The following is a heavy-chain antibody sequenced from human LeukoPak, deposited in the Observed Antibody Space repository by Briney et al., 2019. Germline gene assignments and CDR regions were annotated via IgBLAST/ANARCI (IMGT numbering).Heavy chain of an antibody. CDR3: ARALGGSYGFDY. V-gene: IGHV4-4*02. CDR1: GGSISSSNW. Sequence: SSETLSLTCAVSGGSISSSNWWSWVRQPPGKGLEWIGEIYHSGSTNYNPSLKSRVTISVDTSKNQFSLKLSSVTAADTAVYYCARALGGSYGFDYWGQGTLVTVSS. J-gene: IGHJ4*02. D-gene: IGHD1-26*01. CDR2: IYHSGST.